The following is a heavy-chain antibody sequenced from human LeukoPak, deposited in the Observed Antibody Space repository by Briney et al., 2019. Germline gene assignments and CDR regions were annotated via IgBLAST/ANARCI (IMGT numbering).Heavy chain of an antibody. CDR1: GFTFSSYS. D-gene: IGHD3-16*02. CDR3: AKEPTYIWGSYRYTDYFDY. J-gene: IGHJ4*02. V-gene: IGHV3-21*01. Sequence: PGGSLRLSCAASGFTFSSYSMNWVRQAPGKGLEWVSSISSSSSYIYYADSVSGRFTISRDNAKNSLYLQMNSLRAEDTAVYYCAKEPTYIWGSYRYTDYFDYWGRGTLVTVSS. CDR2: ISSSSSYI.